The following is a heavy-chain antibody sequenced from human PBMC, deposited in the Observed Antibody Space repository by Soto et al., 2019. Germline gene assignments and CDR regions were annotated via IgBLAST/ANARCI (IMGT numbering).Heavy chain of an antibody. CDR1: GYTFTSYA. D-gene: IGHD4-17*01. CDR3: ARERGDYVALWGDI. Sequence: ASVKVSCKASGYTFTSYAMHWVRQAPGQSLEWMGWINAVNGNTEYSQKFQGRVTITRDTSASTAYMELSSLRSEDTAVYYFARERGDYVALWGDIWGQGTMVTVSS. J-gene: IGHJ3*02. V-gene: IGHV1-3*01. CDR2: INAVNGNT.